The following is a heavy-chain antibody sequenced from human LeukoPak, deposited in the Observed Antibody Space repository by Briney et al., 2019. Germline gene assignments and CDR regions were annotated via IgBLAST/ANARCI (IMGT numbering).Heavy chain of an antibody. D-gene: IGHD3-16*01. CDR1: GGSFSGYY. Sequence: SETLSLTCAVYGGSFSGYYWSWIRQPPGKGLEWIGEINHSGSTNYNPSLKSRVTISVDTSKNQFSLKLSSATAADTAVYYCARGPRGIPSASTEYFQHWGQGTLVTVSS. CDR3: ARGPRGIPSASTEYFQH. V-gene: IGHV4-34*01. J-gene: IGHJ1*01. CDR2: INHSGST.